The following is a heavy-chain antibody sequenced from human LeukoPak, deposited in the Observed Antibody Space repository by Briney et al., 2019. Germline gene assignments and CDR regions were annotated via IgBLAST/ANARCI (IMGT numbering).Heavy chain of an antibody. D-gene: IGHD2-15*01. V-gene: IGHV3-23*01. J-gene: IGHJ4*02. CDR3: AKAQVVVAATYFDY. Sequence: PGGSLRLSCAASGFTVSSNYMSWVRQAPGKGLEWVSAISGSGGSTYYADSVKGRFTISRDNSKNTLYLQMNSLRAEDTAVYYCAKAQVVVAATYFDYWGQGTLVTVSS. CDR2: ISGSGGST. CDR1: GFTVSSNY.